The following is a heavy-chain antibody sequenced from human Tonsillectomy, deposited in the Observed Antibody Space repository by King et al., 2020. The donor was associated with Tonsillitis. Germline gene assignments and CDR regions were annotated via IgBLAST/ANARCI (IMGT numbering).Heavy chain of an antibody. Sequence: VQLVESGGGVVQPGRSLRLSCAASGFIFSNYVMHWVRQAPGKGLEWVVHISYDGSNTYYADSVKGRFTISRDNSKNTLYLQMNSLRAEDTAVYYCAADYDFWSGYWIWGQGTLVTVSS. CDR3: AADYDFWSGYWI. V-gene: IGHV3-30-3*01. D-gene: IGHD3-3*01. CDR1: GFIFSNYV. J-gene: IGHJ4*02. CDR2: ISYDGSNT.